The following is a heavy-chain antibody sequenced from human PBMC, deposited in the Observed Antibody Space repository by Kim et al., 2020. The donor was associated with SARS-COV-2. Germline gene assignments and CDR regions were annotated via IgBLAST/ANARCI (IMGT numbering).Heavy chain of an antibody. CDR2: IYPVDSDT. Sequence: GESLKISCKGSGYSCTSYCIGWVRQMPGKGLEWMGIIYPVDSDTRYIPSFQRLVTISAYKSITTAYLQWSSLKASYTAMYHCARGYCSGGSFAGLEYW. J-gene: IGHJ4*01. CDR1: GYSCTSYC. V-gene: IGHV5-51*01. D-gene: IGHD2-15*01. CDR3: ARGYCSGGSFAGLEY.